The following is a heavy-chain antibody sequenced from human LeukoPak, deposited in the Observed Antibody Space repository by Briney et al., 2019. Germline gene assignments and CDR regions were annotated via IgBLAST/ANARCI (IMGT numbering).Heavy chain of an antibody. CDR1: GGSFSGYY. D-gene: IGHD5-18*01. Sequence: PSETLSLTCAVYGGSFSGYYWSWIRQPPGKGLEWIGEINHSGSTNYNPSLKSRVTISVDKSKNQFSLKLSSVTAAETAVYYCARDTARYSYGYYIDYWGQGTLVTVSS. J-gene: IGHJ4*02. CDR3: ARDTARYSYGYYIDY. V-gene: IGHV4-34*01. CDR2: INHSGST.